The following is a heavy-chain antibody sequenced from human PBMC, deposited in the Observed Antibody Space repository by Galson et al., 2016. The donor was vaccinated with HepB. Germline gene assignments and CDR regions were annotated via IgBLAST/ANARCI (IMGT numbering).Heavy chain of an antibody. D-gene: IGHD1-26*01. Sequence: SLRLSCAASGFRFTYYGLHWVRQAPGKGLEWVAVISYDGTKKYYADSVKGRFTIFRDNPKTTVYLEMNSLRVEDTAVNYCAKDSILGATAGFDGIDVWGQGTTVTVSS. V-gene: IGHV3-30*18. CDR2: ISYDGTKK. J-gene: IGHJ6*02. CDR1: GFRFTYYG. CDR3: AKDSILGATAGFDGIDV.